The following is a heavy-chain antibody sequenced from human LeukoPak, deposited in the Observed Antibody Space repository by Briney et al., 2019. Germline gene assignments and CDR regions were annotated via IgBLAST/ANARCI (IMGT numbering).Heavy chain of an antibody. V-gene: IGHV3-23*01. J-gene: IGHJ6*02. Sequence: GGSLRLSCAASGFTFSGYAMSWVRQAPGKGLEWVSAISGSGGSTYYADSVKGRFTISRDNSKNTLYLQMNSLRAEDTAVYYCAKDSYSSSSGYYYYGMDVWGQGTTVTVSS. CDR1: GFTFSGYA. CDR2: ISGSGGST. D-gene: IGHD6-6*01. CDR3: AKDSYSSSSGYYYYGMDV.